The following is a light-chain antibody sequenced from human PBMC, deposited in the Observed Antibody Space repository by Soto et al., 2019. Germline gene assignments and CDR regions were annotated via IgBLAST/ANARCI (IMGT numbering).Light chain of an antibody. Sequence: IQMTQSPSSQSASVGDRVTLTCRASQNIDIYLNWYQQKPGKAPNLLVYAASTLQRGVPSRFSGSGSGTEFTLTISSLQSEDFATYYCQQSYTTLLTFGGGTRVEI. V-gene: IGKV1-39*01. CDR1: QNIDIY. CDR2: AAS. CDR3: QQSYTTLLT. J-gene: IGKJ4*01.